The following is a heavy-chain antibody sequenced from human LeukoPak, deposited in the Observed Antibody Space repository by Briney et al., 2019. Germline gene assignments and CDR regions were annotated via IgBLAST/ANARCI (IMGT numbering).Heavy chain of an antibody. D-gene: IGHD2-15*01. Sequence: GGSLRLSCASSGFTFSSYGMHWVRQAPGKGREWVTFIWYDGSNKYYADSVKGRFTISRDNSKNTLYLQMNSLRPEDTAVYYCARGVYRSGGSCYFDYWGQGTLVTVSS. J-gene: IGHJ4*02. V-gene: IGHV3-30*02. CDR3: ARGVYRSGGSCYFDY. CDR2: IWYDGSNK. CDR1: GFTFSSYG.